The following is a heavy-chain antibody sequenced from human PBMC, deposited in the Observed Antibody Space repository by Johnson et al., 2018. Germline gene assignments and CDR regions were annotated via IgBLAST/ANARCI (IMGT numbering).Heavy chain of an antibody. CDR1: GFTFSSYG. CDR3: AKDQSPEVGVDPFDI. D-gene: IGHD1-26*01. Sequence: QVQLVESGGGVVQPGRSLRLSCAASGFTFSSYGMHWVRQAPGKGLEWVAVISYDGSNKYYADSVTGRFTISRDNSNNTLYLQMNSLRAEDPAVYYCAKDQSPEVGVDPFDIWGQGTMVTVSS. V-gene: IGHV3-30*18. J-gene: IGHJ3*02. CDR2: ISYDGSNK.